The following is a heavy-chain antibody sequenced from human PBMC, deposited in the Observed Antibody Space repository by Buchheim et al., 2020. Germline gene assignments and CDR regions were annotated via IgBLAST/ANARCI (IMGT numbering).Heavy chain of an antibody. CDR3: ARDQEDYYDSSGRWWFDP. J-gene: IGHJ5*02. V-gene: IGHV4-34*01. Sequence: QVQLQQWGAGLLKPSETLSLTCAVYGGSLSGYYWSWIRQPPGKGLEWIGEINHSGSTNYNPSLKSRVTISVDTSKNQFSLKLSSVTAADTAVYYCARDQEDYYDSSGRWWFDPWGQGTL. CDR2: INHSGST. D-gene: IGHD3-22*01. CDR1: GGSLSGYY.